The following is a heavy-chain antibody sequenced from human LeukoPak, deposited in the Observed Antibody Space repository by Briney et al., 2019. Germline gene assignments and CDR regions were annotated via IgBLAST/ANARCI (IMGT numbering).Heavy chain of an antibody. V-gene: IGHV4-34*01. CDR3: ARPFDYGSGSYSPFDY. J-gene: IGHJ4*02. CDR2: IYHSGST. Sequence: SETPSLTCAVYGGSFSGYYWSWIRQPPGKGLEWIGEIYHSGSTNYNPSLKSRVTISVDTSKNQFSLKLSSVTAADTAVYYCARPFDYGSGSYSPFDYWGQGTLVTVSS. D-gene: IGHD3-10*01. CDR1: GGSFSGYY.